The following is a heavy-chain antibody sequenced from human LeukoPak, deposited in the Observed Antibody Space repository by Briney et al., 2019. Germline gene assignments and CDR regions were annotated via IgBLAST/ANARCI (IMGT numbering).Heavy chain of an antibody. CDR3: VKDSLGYSYGYYFDY. Sequence: PGGSLRLSCAASGFTFSSYWMHWVRQAPGKGLVWVSRISSDGSSTSYADSVEGRFTISRDNAKNTLYLQMSSLRAEDTAVYYCVKDSLGYSYGYYFDYWGQGTLVTVSS. CDR1: GFTFSSYW. V-gene: IGHV3-74*01. D-gene: IGHD5-18*01. CDR2: ISSDGSST. J-gene: IGHJ4*02.